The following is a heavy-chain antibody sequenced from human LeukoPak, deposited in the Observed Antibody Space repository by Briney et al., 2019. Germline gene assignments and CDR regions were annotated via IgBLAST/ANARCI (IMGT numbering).Heavy chain of an antibody. J-gene: IGHJ6*04. CDR2: ISYDGSNK. CDR3: AKDAAKWFGDSYYYYYGMDV. V-gene: IGHV3-30*18. CDR1: GFTFSSYG. Sequence: GGSLRLSCAASGFTFSSYGMHWVRQAPGKGLEWVAVISYDGSNKYYADSVKGRFTISRDNSKNTLDLQMNSLRAEDTAVYYCAKDAAKWFGDSYYYYYGMDVWGKGTTVTVSS. D-gene: IGHD3-10*01.